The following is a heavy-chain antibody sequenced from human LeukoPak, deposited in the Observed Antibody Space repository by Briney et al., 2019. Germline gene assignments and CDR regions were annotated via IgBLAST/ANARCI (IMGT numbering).Heavy chain of an antibody. J-gene: IGHJ4*02. D-gene: IGHD6-19*01. Sequence: GGSLRLSCAASGFTFSSYAMSWVRQAPGKGLEWVSAISGSGGSTYYADSVKGRFTISRDNSKNTLFLQMNSLRAEDTAVYYCAXPLHSGWYYFDYWGQGTLVTVSS. CDR1: GFTFSSYA. CDR3: AXPLHSGWYYFDY. CDR2: ISGSGGST. V-gene: IGHV3-23*01.